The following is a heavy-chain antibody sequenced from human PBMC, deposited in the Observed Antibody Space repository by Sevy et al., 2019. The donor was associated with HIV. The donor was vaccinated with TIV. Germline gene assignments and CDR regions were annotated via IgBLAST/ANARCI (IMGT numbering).Heavy chain of an antibody. Sequence: GGSLRLSCVVSGFSVSTNYVSWVRQAPGKGLEWVSAIYSGGNTYYADSVKGRFTISIDNSMNTVYLQINGLRAEDTAFYYCARETLSGYNVWGQGTLVTVSS. J-gene: IGHJ4*02. D-gene: IGHD5-12*01. CDR1: GFSVSTNY. CDR2: IYSGGNT. CDR3: ARETLSGYNV. V-gene: IGHV3-53*01.